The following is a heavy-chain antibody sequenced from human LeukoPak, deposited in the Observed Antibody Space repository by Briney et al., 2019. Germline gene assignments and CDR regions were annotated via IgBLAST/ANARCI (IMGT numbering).Heavy chain of an antibody. V-gene: IGHV1-2*02. Sequence: GASVKVSCKASGYTFTGYYMHWVRQAPGQGLEWMGWINPNSGGTNYAQKFQGRVTVTRGTSISTAYMELSRLRSDDTAVYYCARAIAPTTPCDYWGQGTLVTVSS. D-gene: IGHD6-13*01. CDR3: ARAIAPTTPCDY. J-gene: IGHJ4*02. CDR1: GYTFTGYY. CDR2: INPNSGGT.